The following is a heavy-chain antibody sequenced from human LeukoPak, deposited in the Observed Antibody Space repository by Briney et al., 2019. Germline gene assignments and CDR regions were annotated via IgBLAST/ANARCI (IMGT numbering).Heavy chain of an antibody. Sequence: PGGSLRLSCAASGFTFSDYYMSWIRQAPGKGLEWVSYISSSGSTIYYADSVKGRFTISRDNAKNSLYLQMNSLRAEDTAVYYCACYTEWELLLSFDYWGQGTLVTVSS. CDR1: GFTFSDYY. V-gene: IGHV3-11*04. J-gene: IGHJ4*02. CDR2: ISSSGSTI. D-gene: IGHD1-26*01. CDR3: ACYTEWELLLSFDY.